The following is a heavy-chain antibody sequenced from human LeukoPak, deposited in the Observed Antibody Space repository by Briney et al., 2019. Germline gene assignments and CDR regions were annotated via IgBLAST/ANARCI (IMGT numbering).Heavy chain of an antibody. CDR2: IYHSGST. J-gene: IGHJ4*02. D-gene: IGHD5-12*01. CDR1: GYSISSGYY. Sequence: PSETLSLTCSVSGYSISSGYYWGWIRQPPGMGLEWIGNIYHSGSTYYNPSHKSRVTISLDTSKNQFSLKLSSVTAADTAVYYCARKDPGYSGYSDFDYWGQGTLVTVSS. CDR3: ARKDPGYSGYSDFDY. V-gene: IGHV4-38-2*02.